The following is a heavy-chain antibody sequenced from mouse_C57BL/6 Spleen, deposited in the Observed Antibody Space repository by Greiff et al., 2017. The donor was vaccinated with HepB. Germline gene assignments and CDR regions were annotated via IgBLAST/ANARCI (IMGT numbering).Heavy chain of an antibody. CDR2: ISDGGSYT. CDR3: ARVEWYFDY. CDR1: GFTFSSYA. V-gene: IGHV5-4*01. D-gene: IGHD1-3*01. J-gene: IGHJ2*01. Sequence: DVQLVESGGGLVKPGGSLKLSCAASGFTFSSYAMPWVRQTPEKRLEWVATISDGGSYTYYPDNVKGRFTISRDNAKNNLYLQMSHLKSEDTAMYYCARVEWYFDYWGQGTTLTVSS.